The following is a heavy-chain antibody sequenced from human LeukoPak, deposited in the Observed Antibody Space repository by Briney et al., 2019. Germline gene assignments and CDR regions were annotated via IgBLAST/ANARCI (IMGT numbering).Heavy chain of an antibody. CDR3: ARRMTTEASNWFDP. Sequence: SETLSLTCTVSGGSISSYYWSWIRQPPGKGLEWIGYIYYSGSTNYNPSLKSRVTVSVDTSKNQFSLKLSSVTAADTAVYYCARRMTTEASNWFDPWGQGTLVTVSS. D-gene: IGHD4-11*01. CDR2: IYYSGST. J-gene: IGHJ5*02. V-gene: IGHV4-59*01. CDR1: GGSISSYY.